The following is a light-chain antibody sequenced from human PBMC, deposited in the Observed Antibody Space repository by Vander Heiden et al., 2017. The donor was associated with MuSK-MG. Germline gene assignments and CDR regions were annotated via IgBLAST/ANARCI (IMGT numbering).Light chain of an antibody. CDR3: HQYDGPPYT. J-gene: IGKJ2*01. CDR2: WAS. CDR1: QSVLYSSNNKNY. V-gene: IGKV4-1*01. Sequence: DIVMTQSPDSLAVSLGERATINCKSSQSVLYSSNNKNYLAWYQQKPGQPPKLVLYWASTRESGVPDRFSGSGSGTDFTLTISSLQSEDVAVYYCHQYDGPPYTFGQGTKLEIK.